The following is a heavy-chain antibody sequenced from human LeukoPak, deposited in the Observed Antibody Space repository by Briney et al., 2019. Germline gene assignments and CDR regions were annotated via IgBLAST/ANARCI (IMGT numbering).Heavy chain of an antibody. Sequence: SETLSLTCAVYGGSFSGYSWSWIRQSPEKGLEWIGEVNHTGGITYNPSLKSRVTVAIDTSKDQFSLQLTSVTAADTAVYYCAREGRLVGATPTHYFDYWGQGTLVTVSS. CDR3: AREGRLVGATPTHYFDY. D-gene: IGHD1-26*01. V-gene: IGHV4-34*01. J-gene: IGHJ4*02. CDR2: VNHTGGI. CDR1: GGSFSGYS.